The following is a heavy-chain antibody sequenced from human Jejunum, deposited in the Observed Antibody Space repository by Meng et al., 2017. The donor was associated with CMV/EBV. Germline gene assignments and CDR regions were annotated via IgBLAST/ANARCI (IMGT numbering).Heavy chain of an antibody. D-gene: IGHD3-22*01. CDR2: LWDEGDRK. CDR1: GFPLNSYG. J-gene: IGHJ4*02. CDR3: ARDNDGSSHYSQFDY. Sequence: YGFPLNSYGIHWVRQVPGKGLGWVALLWDEGDRKCFADSGQGQFSISRDDSKNAVYLQMNSLRAEDTAVYYCARDNDGSSHYSQFDYWGQGTLVTVSS. V-gene: IGHV3-33*04.